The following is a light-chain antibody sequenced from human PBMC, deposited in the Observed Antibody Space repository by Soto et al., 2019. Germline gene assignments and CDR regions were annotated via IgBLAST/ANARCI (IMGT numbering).Light chain of an antibody. CDR2: WAS. J-gene: IGKJ1*01. Sequence: DIVMTQSPDSLAVSLGERATINCKSSQTILYSSNNKNYLAWYQQKPGQPHKLLIYWASTRESGVPDRFSGSGSETDFTLTISSLQAEDVAVYYCQQYYSSPTWTFGQGTKVEI. V-gene: IGKV4-1*01. CDR1: QTILYSSNNKNY. CDR3: QQYYSSPTWT.